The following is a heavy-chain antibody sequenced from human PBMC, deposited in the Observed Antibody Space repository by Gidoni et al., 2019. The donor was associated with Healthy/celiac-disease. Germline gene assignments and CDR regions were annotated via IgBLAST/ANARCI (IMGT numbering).Heavy chain of an antibody. D-gene: IGHD2-2*01. CDR1: GYSFTSYW. CDR2: IYPGDSDT. Sequence: EVQLVQSGAEVKKPGESLKISCKGSGYSFTSYWIGWVRQMPGKGLEWMGIIYPGDSDTRYSPSFQGQVTISADKSISTAYLQWSSLKASDTAMYYCARRGDCSSTSCYYYYGMDVWGQGTTVTVSS. V-gene: IGHV5-51*01. CDR3: ARRGDCSSTSCYYYYGMDV. J-gene: IGHJ6*02.